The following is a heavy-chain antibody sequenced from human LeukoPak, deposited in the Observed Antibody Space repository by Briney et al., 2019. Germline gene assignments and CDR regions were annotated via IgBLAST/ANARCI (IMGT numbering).Heavy chain of an antibody. V-gene: IGHV3-33*08. J-gene: IGHJ6*02. CDR2: IWYDGSNK. Sequence: GGSLRLSCAASGFTFSSYAMSWVRQAPGKGLEWVAVIWYDGSNKYYADSVKGRFTISRDNSKNTLYLQMNSLRAEDTAVYYCARVGGVRGVIISYGMDVWGQGTTVTVSS. CDR1: GFTFSSYA. CDR3: ARVGGVRGVIISYGMDV. D-gene: IGHD3-10*01.